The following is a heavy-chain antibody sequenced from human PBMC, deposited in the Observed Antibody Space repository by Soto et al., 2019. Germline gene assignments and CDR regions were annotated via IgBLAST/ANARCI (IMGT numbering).Heavy chain of an antibody. CDR2: IVVGSGNT. Sequence: GASVKVSFKASGFTFTSSAVQWVRQARGQRLERIGWIVVGSGNTNYAQKFQERVTITRDMSTSTAYMELSSLRSEDTAVYYCAADKQWNYYYYYGMDVWGQGTTVTVSS. J-gene: IGHJ6*02. CDR3: AADKQWNYYYYYGMDV. CDR1: GFTFTSSA. D-gene: IGHD6-19*01. V-gene: IGHV1-58*01.